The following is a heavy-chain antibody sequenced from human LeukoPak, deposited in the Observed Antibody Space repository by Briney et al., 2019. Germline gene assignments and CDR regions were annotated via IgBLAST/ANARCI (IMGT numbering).Heavy chain of an antibody. Sequence: PSETLSLTCTVSGGSISSSSYYWGWIRQPPGKGLEWIGSIYYSGSTYYDPSLNSRVTISVDTSKNQFSLKLSSVTAADTAVYYCARASVVSRTAFDYWGQGTLVTVSS. V-gene: IGHV4-39*07. J-gene: IGHJ4*02. CDR1: GGSISSSSYY. D-gene: IGHD3-22*01. CDR2: IYYSGST. CDR3: ARASVVSRTAFDY.